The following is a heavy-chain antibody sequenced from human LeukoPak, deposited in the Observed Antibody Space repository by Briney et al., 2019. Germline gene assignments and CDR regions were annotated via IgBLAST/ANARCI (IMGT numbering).Heavy chain of an antibody. CDR1: GGSINTTY. Sequence: SETLSFTCSVSGGSINTTYWSWIRQPPGRGLEWIGSIHYSGSTNYNPSLKSRVTISVDTSKNQFSLKLSSVTAADTAVYYCARGGVEMATISNNDFDYWGQGTLVTVSS. V-gene: IGHV4-59*12. CDR2: IHYSGST. CDR3: ARGGVEMATISNNDFDY. D-gene: IGHD5-24*01. J-gene: IGHJ4*02.